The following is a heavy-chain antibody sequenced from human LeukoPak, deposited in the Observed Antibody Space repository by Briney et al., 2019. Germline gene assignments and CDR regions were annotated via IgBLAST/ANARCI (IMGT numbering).Heavy chain of an antibody. D-gene: IGHD3-10*01. Sequence: KPGGSLRLSCAASGFTFSNACMSWVRQAPGKGLEGVGRIKSKTDGGTTDYAAPVKGRFTISRDDSKTTLYLQMNSLKPADTAVYYCTTDPVLLWFGELLGPTTFDYWGQGTLVTVSS. CDR2: IKSKTDGGTT. V-gene: IGHV3-15*01. CDR3: TTDPVLLWFGELLGPTTFDY. J-gene: IGHJ4*02. CDR1: GFTFSNAC.